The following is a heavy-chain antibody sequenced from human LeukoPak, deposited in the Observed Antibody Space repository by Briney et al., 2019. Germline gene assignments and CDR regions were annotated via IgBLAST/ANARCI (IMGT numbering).Heavy chain of an antibody. CDR3: ARTLSRDSKYYDILTIDY. Sequence: PGRSLRLSGAASGFTVSSNCMSWVRQAPGKGLEWVSVIYSGGSTYYADSVKGRFTISRDNSKNTLYLQMNSLRAEDTAVYYCARTLSRDSKYYDILTIDYWGQGTLVTVSS. CDR1: GFTVSSNC. CDR2: IYSGGST. D-gene: IGHD3-9*01. J-gene: IGHJ4*02. V-gene: IGHV3-53*01.